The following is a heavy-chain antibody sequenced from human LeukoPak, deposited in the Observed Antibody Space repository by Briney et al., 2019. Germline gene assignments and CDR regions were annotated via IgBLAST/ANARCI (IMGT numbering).Heavy chain of an antibody. CDR2: ISSSGGNT. V-gene: IGHV3-23*01. CDR3: AKDGAGYSSSWYGLRSYFDY. CDR1: GFTFNSHA. J-gene: IGHJ4*02. D-gene: IGHD6-13*01. Sequence: GGSLRLSCVASGFTFNSHAMTWVRQAPGKGLEWVSSISSSGGNTYYADSVKGRFTISRDNSKNTLYLQMNSLRAEDTAVYYCAKDGAGYSSSWYGLRSYFDYWGQGTLVTVSS.